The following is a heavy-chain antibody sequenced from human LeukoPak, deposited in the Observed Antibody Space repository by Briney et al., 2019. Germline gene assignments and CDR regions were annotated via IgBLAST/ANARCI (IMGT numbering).Heavy chain of an antibody. CDR2: INPNSGGT. V-gene: IGHV1-2*02. Sequence: ASVKVSCKASGYTFTSYGISWVRQAPGQGLEWMGWINPNSGGTNYAQKFQGRVTMTRDTSISTAYMELSRLRSDDTAVYYCARGDTYYYDSSGYSDAFDIWGQGTMVTVSS. J-gene: IGHJ3*02. D-gene: IGHD3-22*01. CDR1: GYTFTSYG. CDR3: ARGDTYYYDSSGYSDAFDI.